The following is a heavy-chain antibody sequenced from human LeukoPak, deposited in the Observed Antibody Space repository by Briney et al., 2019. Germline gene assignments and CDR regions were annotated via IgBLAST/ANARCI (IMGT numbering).Heavy chain of an antibody. Sequence: SETLSLTCTVSGGSIISYYWNWIRQPPGKGLEWIGYIYNTGSTIYNPSLKSRVTISVDTSKNQFSLRLSSVTAADTAVYYCARIAVAATGYNWFDPWGQGTLVTVSS. CDR3: ARIAVAATGYNWFDP. V-gene: IGHV4-59*08. D-gene: IGHD6-19*01. J-gene: IGHJ5*02. CDR1: GGSIISYY. CDR2: IYNTGST.